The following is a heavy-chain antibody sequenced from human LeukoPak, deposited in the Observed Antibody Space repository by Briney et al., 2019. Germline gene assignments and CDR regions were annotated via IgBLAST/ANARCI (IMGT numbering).Heavy chain of an antibody. D-gene: IGHD2-2*01. J-gene: IGHJ5*02. CDR3: ARDRRYCSSTSCNNWFDP. CDR2: IIPIFGTA. CDR1: GGTFSSYA. Sequence: SVKVSCKASGGTFSSYAISWVRQAPGQGLEWMGGIIPIFGTANYAQKFQGRVTITADESTSTAYMELSSLRSEDTAVYYCARDRRYCSSTSCNNWFDPWGQGTLVTVSS. V-gene: IGHV1-69*01.